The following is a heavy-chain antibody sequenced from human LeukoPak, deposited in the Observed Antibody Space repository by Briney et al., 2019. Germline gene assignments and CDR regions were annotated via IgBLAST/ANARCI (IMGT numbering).Heavy chain of an antibody. CDR2: MNPNSGNT. CDR1: GYTFTSYD. D-gene: IGHD3-10*01. J-gene: IGHJ4*02. CDR3: ARGFSTPFGELPKY. V-gene: IGHV1-8*01. Sequence: ASVKVSCKASGYTFTSYDINWVRQATGQGLEWMGWMNPNSGNTSYAQKFQGRVTMTRNTSISTAYMELSSLRSEDTAVYYCARGFSTPFGELPKYWGQGTLATVSS.